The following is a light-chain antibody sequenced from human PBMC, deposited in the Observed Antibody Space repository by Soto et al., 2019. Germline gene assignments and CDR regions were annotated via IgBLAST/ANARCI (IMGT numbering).Light chain of an antibody. CDR2: QNS. CDR1: KLGDKY. J-gene: IGLJ2*01. Sequence: YELTQPPSVCGSRGQTASITCSGDKLGDKYACWYQQKPGQSPVLVIYQNSKRPSGIPERFSGSNSGNTATLTISGTQAMDEADYYCQAWDSSTVVFGGGTKVTVL. CDR3: QAWDSSTVV. V-gene: IGLV3-1*01.